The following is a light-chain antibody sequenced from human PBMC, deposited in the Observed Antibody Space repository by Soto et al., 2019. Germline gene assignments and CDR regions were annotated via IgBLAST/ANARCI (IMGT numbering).Light chain of an antibody. V-gene: IGKV3-20*01. CDR2: DAS. CDR1: QSVSSH. Sequence: EIVVTQSPATLSLSPGERATLSCRASQSVSSHLAWYRQKPGQAPRLLIDDASNRATGIPARFSGSGSGTGFTLTISRLEPEDFAVYYCQQYGSSPWTFGQGTKVDIK. CDR3: QQYGSSPWT. J-gene: IGKJ1*01.